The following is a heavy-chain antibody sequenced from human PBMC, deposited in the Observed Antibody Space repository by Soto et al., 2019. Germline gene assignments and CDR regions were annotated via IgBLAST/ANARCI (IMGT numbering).Heavy chain of an antibody. CDR3: ARRGYSGYDYDYYYYMDV. J-gene: IGHJ6*03. D-gene: IGHD5-12*01. Sequence: GESLKISCKASAYGFGSYWIAWVRQMPGKGLEWMGIIYPGDSDTRYSPSFQGQVTISADKSISTAYLQWSSLKASDTAMCYCARRGYSGYDYDYYYYMDVWGKGTTVTVSS. CDR1: AYGFGSYW. CDR2: IYPGDSDT. V-gene: IGHV5-51*01.